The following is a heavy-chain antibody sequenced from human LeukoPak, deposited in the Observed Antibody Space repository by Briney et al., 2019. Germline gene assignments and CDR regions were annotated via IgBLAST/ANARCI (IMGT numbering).Heavy chain of an antibody. CDR2: INPNSGGT. D-gene: IGHD2-2*01. Sequence: ASVKVSCKASGYTFTGYYMHWVRQAPGQGLEWMGWINPNSGGTNYAQKFQGRVTMTRDTSTSTVYMELSSLRSEDTAVYYCARAGKDIVVVPADYWGQGTLVTVSS. J-gene: IGHJ4*02. CDR3: ARAGKDIVVVPADY. V-gene: IGHV1-2*02. CDR1: GYTFTGYY.